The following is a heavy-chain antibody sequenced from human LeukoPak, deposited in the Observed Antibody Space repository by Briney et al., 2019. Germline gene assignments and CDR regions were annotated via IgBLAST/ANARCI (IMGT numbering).Heavy chain of an antibody. CDR1: GYIFISYW. J-gene: IGHJ4*02. V-gene: IGHV5-51*01. D-gene: IGHD1-1*01. Sequence: GESLQISCKGSGYIFISYWIAWVRQMPGKGLEWMGFIYPDDSDTRYSPSFQGQVTISADKSITTAYLQWSNLKASDTAMYYCARRNGNYFDYWGQGTPVTVSS. CDR3: ARRNGNYFDY. CDR2: IYPDDSDT.